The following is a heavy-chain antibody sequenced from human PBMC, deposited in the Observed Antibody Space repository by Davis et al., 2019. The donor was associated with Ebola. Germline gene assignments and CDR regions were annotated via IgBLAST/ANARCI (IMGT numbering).Heavy chain of an antibody. CDR1: GFTFSSHA. V-gene: IGHV3-7*01. CDR2: IKEDGSEK. J-gene: IGHJ3*02. D-gene: IGHD3-16*01. Sequence: PGGSLRLSCAASGFTFSSHALHWVRQAPGKGLEWVANIKEDGSEKYYVDSVKGRFTISRDTSEHRLYLQMNSLRVEDTAVYYCTRVGFGVILGDAFDIWGQGTMVTVSS. CDR3: TRVGFGVILGDAFDI.